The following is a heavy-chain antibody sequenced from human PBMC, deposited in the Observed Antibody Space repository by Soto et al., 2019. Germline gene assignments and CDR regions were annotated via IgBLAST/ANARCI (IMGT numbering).Heavy chain of an antibody. V-gene: IGHV4-39*01. D-gene: IGHD3-9*01. CDR1: GGSISSSSYY. CDR3: ARHLPDILTTYYFDY. Sequence: SETLSLTCTVSGGSISSSSYYWGWIRQPPGKGLEWIGSIYYSGSTYYNPSLKSRVTISVDTSKNQFSLKLSSVTAADKAVYYCARHLPDILTTYYFDYWGQGTLVTVSS. J-gene: IGHJ4*02. CDR2: IYYSGST.